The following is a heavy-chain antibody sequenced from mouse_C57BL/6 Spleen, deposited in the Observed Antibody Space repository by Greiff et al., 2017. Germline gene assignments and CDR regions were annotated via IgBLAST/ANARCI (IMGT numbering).Heavy chain of an antibody. V-gene: IGHV1-39*01. CDR3: AKTGYFDY. CDR1: GYSFTDYN. D-gene: IGHD4-1*01. CDR2: INTNYGTT. J-gene: IGHJ2*01. Sequence: VQLQQSGPELVKPGASVKISCKASGYSFTDYNMNWVKQSNGKSLEWIGVINTNYGTTSYNQKFKGKATLTVDQSSITAYMPLHSLTSEDSAVYYCAKTGYFDYWGQGTTLTVSS.